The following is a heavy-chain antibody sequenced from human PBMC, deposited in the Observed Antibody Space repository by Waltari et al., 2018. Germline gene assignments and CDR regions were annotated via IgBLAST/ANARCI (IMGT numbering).Heavy chain of an antibody. V-gene: IGHV3-33*01. D-gene: IGHD3-3*01. CDR2: IWYDGSNK. CDR3: ARDLTIFGVASYGMDV. J-gene: IGHJ6*02. CDR1: GFTFSSYG. Sequence: QVQLVESGGGVVQPGRSLRLSCAASGFTFSSYGMHWFRQAPGKGLEWVAVIWYDGSNKDYADSVKGRFTISRDNSKNTLYLQMNSLRAEDTAVYYCARDLTIFGVASYGMDVWGQGTTVTVSS.